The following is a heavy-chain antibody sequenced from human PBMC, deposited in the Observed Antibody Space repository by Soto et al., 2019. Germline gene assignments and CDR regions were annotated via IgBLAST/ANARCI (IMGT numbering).Heavy chain of an antibody. CDR1: GDSIGSGNKY. CDR3: ARVSSPFDLYDGMDV. J-gene: IGHJ6*02. V-gene: IGHV4-30-4*02. D-gene: IGHD3-16*01. CDR2: IFCSATT. Sequence: SETLSLTCAVSGDSIGSGNKYWSWIRQAQGKGVEWIGYIFCSATTYYNPSLQSRLTMALDTYQNHFPLKLKSVTAADTAVYFCARVSSPFDLYDGMDVGGHGNMVNVS.